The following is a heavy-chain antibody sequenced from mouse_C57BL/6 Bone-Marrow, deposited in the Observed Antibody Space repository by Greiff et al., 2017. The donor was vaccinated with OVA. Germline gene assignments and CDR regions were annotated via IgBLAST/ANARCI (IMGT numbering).Heavy chain of an antibody. D-gene: IGHD1-1*01. J-gene: IGHJ4*01. V-gene: IGHV1-15*01. CDR2: IDPETGGT. Sequence: VQVVESGAELVRPGASVTLSCKASGYTFTDYEMHWVKQTPVHGLEWIGAIDPETGGTAYNQKFKGKAILTADKSSSTAYMELRSLTSEDSAVYYCTRGVITTVVATNCYAMDYWGQGTSVTVSS. CDR3: TRGVITTVVATNCYAMDY. CDR1: GYTFTDYE.